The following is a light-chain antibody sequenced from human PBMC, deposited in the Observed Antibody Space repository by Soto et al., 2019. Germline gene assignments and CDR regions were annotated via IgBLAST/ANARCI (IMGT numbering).Light chain of an antibody. CDR1: QSVTRTY. CDR3: QQYGSSPT. J-gene: IGKJ5*01. Sequence: IEWTRAPEGLCVSLGGRGTLSCRASQSVTRTYLAWYQQKPGQAPRLLIYGASSRAIGIPDRFSGIASGSDFILTINRLEPDEFAVDYCQQYGSSPTFAQGTRLEIK. CDR2: GAS. V-gene: IGKV3-20*01.